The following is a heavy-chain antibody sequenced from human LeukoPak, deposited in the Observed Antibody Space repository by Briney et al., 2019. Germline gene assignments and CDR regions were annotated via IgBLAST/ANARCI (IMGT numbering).Heavy chain of an antibody. CDR3: ARVYGYFVPDWYFDL. CDR1: GGSISSSNW. J-gene: IGHJ2*01. CDR2: IYHSGST. Sequence: SETLSLTCAVSGGSISSSNWWSWVRQPPGKGLEWIGEIYHSGSTNYNPSLKSRVTISVDTSKNQFSLKLSSVTAADTAVYYCARVYGYFVPDWYFDLWGRGTLVTVSS. V-gene: IGHV4-4*02. D-gene: IGHD2-8*01.